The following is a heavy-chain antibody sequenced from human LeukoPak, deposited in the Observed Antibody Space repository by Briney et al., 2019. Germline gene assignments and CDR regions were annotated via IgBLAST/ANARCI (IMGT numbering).Heavy chain of an antibody. Sequence: SETLSLTCTVSGRCISSYYWGWIRQPPGKGLEWIGSIYYSGSTYYNPSLKSRVTISVDTSKNQFSLKLSSVTAADTAVYYCARPRGEDFWTVMGAFDIWGQGTMVTVSS. CDR2: IYYSGST. D-gene: IGHD3/OR15-3a*01. CDR3: ARPRGEDFWTVMGAFDI. J-gene: IGHJ3*02. CDR1: GRCISSYY. V-gene: IGHV4-39*01.